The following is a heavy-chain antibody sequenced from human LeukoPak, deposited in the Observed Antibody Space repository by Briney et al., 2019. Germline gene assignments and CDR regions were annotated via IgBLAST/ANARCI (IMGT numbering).Heavy chain of an antibody. J-gene: IGHJ4*02. CDR3: AKGRWYYDSSGYFSFDY. V-gene: IGHV3-48*03. Sequence: GRTLRLSCAASGFTFSSYEMNWVRQAPGKGLEWVSYISSSGSTIYYADSVKGRFTISRDNSKNTLYLQMNSLRAEDTAVYYCAKGRWYYDSSGYFSFDYWGQGTLVTVSS. D-gene: IGHD3-22*01. CDR1: GFTFSSYE. CDR2: ISSSGSTI.